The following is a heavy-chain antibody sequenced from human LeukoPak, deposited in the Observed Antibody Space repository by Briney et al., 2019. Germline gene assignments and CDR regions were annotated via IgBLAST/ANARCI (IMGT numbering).Heavy chain of an antibody. J-gene: IGHJ4*02. D-gene: IGHD1-26*01. CDR2: ISGSGGST. CDR1: GFTFSSYA. CDR3: ATTGVGSGSYFAWSRFDYFDY. V-gene: IGHV3-23*01. Sequence: GGSLRLSYAASGFTFSSYAMSWVRQAPGKGLEWVSAISGSGGSTYYADSVKGRFTISRDNSKNTLYLQMNSLRAEDTAVYYCATTGVGSGSYFAWSRFDYFDYWGQGTLVTVSS.